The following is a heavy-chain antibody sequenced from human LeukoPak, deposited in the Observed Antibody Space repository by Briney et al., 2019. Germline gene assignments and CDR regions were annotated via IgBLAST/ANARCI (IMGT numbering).Heavy chain of an antibody. CDR1: GFTFSSYA. J-gene: IGHJ4*02. V-gene: IGHV3-30-3*01. D-gene: IGHD3-3*01. CDR3: ARDRWYYDFWSGYYTSFLFDY. Sequence: GGSLRLSCAASGFTFSSYAMHWVRQAPGKGLEWVAVISYDGSNKYYADSVKGRFTISRDNSKNTLYLQMNSLRAEDTAVYYCARDRWYYDFWSGYYTSFLFDYWGQGTLVTVSS. CDR2: ISYDGSNK.